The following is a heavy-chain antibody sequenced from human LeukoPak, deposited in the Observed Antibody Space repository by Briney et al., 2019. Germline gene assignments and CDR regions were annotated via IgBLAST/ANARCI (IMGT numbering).Heavy chain of an antibody. V-gene: IGHV1-18*01. CDR3: ARADGGYSYGGGLDY. CDR1: GYTFTSYG. Sequence: GASVKVSCKASGYTFTSYGISWVRQAPGQGLEWMGWISAYNGNTNYAQKLQGRVTMTTDTSTSTAYMELRSLRSDDTAVYYCARADGGYSYGGGLDYWGQGTLVTVSS. CDR2: ISAYNGNT. J-gene: IGHJ4*02. D-gene: IGHD5-18*01.